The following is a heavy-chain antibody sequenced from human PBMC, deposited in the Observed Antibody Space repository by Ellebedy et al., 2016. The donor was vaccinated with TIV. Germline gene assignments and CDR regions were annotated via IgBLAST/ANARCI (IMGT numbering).Heavy chain of an antibody. CDR1: GFTFSSYD. CDR2: ISYDGSNK. J-gene: IGHJ4*02. D-gene: IGHD4-11*01. V-gene: IGHV3-30*18. Sequence: GESLKISXAASGFTFSSYDIHWVRQAPGKGLEWVAVISYDGSNKYYADSVKGRFTISRDNSKNTLYLQMNSLRAENTAIYYCAKFPRDYSTPHYWGQGTLVTVSS. CDR3: AKFPRDYSTPHY.